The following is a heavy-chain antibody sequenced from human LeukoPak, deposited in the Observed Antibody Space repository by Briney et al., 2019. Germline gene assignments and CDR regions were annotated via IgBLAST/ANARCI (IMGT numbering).Heavy chain of an antibody. CDR3: ARHVRTSSADAFDI. Sequence: SETLSLTCAVSGYSISSRYYWCWIRQPPGKGRGWIGCLSHIGSTSYNPSLTSRVTIPVTTSKHQSCLKLSSVTAADTAVYYCARHVRTSSADAFDIWGQETMVTVSS. CDR2: LSHIGST. CDR1: GYSISSRYY. J-gene: IGHJ3*02. V-gene: IGHV4-38-2*01.